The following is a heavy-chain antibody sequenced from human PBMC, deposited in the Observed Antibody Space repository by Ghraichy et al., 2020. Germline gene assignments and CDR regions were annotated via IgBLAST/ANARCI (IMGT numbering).Heavy chain of an antibody. D-gene: IGHD2-2*02. CDR1: GLTFSDHA. J-gene: IGHJ4*02. Sequence: GGSLRLSCAASGLTFSDHAMGWVRQAPGKGLEWVSGISGSGGGTYYADSVKGRFTISRDNYKNTLYLLMNRLRVEDTAIYYCAKGVVVVVPAAIPYDSWGQGTLVTVAP. CDR2: ISGSGGGT. CDR3: AKGVVVVVPAAIPYDS. V-gene: IGHV3-23*01.